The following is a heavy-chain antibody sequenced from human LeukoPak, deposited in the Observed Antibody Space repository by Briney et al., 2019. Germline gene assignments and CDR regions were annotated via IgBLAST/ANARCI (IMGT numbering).Heavy chain of an antibody. Sequence: SVKVSCKASGGTFSSYAISWVRQAPGQGLEWMGGIIPIFGSAIYAQKFQGRVTITADESTSTAYMELSSLRSEDTAVYYCATGGIIAAAHNWFDPWGQGTLVTVSS. J-gene: IGHJ5*02. CDR1: GGTFSSYA. D-gene: IGHD6-13*01. CDR2: IIPIFGSA. V-gene: IGHV1-69*13. CDR3: ATGGIIAAAHNWFDP.